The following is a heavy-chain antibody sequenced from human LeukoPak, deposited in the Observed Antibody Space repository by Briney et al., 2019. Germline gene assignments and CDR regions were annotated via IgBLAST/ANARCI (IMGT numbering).Heavy chain of an antibody. CDR1: GGTFSIYA. D-gene: IGHD5-18*01. CDR2: IIPILGIA. Sequence: GASVKVSFKASGGTFSIYAISWVRQAPGQGLEWMGRIIPILGIANYAQKFQGRVTITADKSTSTAYMELSSLRSEDTAVYYCARRAYSYGSLGGYYFDCWGQGTLVTVSS. V-gene: IGHV1-69*04. CDR3: ARRAYSYGSLGGYYFDC. J-gene: IGHJ4*02.